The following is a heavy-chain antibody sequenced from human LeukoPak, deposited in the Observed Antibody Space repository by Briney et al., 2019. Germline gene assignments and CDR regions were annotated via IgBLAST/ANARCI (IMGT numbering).Heavy chain of an antibody. D-gene: IGHD3-22*01. CDR1: GFTFSGYW. J-gene: IGHJ4*02. CDR3: ARSANYFDTSGQDY. CDR2: TNRDDSDT. Sequence: GGSLRLSCAASGFTFSGYWMHWVRQAPGKGLVWVSRTNRDDSDTSYADSVKGRFTISRGKAKSTLYLQMNSLRVEDTAVYYCARSANYFDTSGQDYWGQGTLVTVSS. V-gene: IGHV3-74*01.